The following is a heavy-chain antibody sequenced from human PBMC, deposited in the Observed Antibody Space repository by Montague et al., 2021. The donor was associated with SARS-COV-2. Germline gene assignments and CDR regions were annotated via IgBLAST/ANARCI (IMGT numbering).Heavy chain of an antibody. V-gene: IGHV4-59*08. D-gene: IGHD5-12*01. CDR3: GRLGYNTSTVDS. CDR1: GDSLSFYF. J-gene: IGHJ5*01. Sequence: SETLSLTCTVSGDSLSFYFWTWIRQPPGRGLEWIGYIEYSGSTNYNPSLKSRLTMSLDMSSNQFSLELRSVTAADTAVYYCGRLGYNTSTVDSWGHGTLVSVSS. CDR2: IEYSGST.